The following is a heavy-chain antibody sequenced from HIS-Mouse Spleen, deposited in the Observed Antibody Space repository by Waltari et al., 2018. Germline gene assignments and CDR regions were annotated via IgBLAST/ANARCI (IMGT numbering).Heavy chain of an antibody. CDR2: IYYRGST. J-gene: IGHJ2*01. CDR3: AREIPYSSSWYDWYFDL. Sequence: QLQLQESGPGLVKPSETLSLTCTVSGGSISSSRYYWGWIRQPPGKGLEWIWSIYYRGSTYYNPSLKSRVTISVDTSKNQFSLKLSSVTAADTAVYYCAREIPYSSSWYDWYFDLWGRGTLVTVSS. D-gene: IGHD6-13*01. V-gene: IGHV4-39*07. CDR1: GGSISSSRYY.